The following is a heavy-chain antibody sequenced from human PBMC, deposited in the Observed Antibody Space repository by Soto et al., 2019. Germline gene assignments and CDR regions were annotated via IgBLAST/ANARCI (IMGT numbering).Heavy chain of an antibody. CDR3: ANHGSGSYYDS. Sequence: EVQVLESGGGLVQPGGSLRLSCAASGFTFRNYAMSWVRQTPGKGPEWVSSVSGSGDSTYYADSVRGRFTISRDNSQNPLSLQMNSLRAEDTAIYYCANHGSGSYYDSWGQGTLVTVS. CDR2: VSGSGDST. J-gene: IGHJ4*02. CDR1: GFTFRNYA. V-gene: IGHV3-23*01. D-gene: IGHD1-26*01.